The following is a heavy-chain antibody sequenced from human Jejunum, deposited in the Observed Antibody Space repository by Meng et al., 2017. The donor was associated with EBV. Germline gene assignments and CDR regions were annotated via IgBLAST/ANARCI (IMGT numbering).Heavy chain of an antibody. CDR1: GFTFSDYY. Sequence: QVQLVESGGXXXXPXXSLXLLCAASGFTFSDYYMSWIRQAPGKGLEWVSYISSSGNIIYYADSVKGRFTISRDNAKNSLSLQMSSLRAEDTAMYYCARGQGYINGFFAYWGQGTLVTVSS. J-gene: IGHJ4*02. CDR3: ARGQGYINGFFAY. CDR2: ISSSGNII. V-gene: IGHV3-11*01. D-gene: IGHD5-18*01.